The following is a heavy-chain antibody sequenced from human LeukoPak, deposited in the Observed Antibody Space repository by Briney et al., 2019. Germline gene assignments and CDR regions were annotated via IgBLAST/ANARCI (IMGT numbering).Heavy chain of an antibody. CDR3: ASPHPYVSGWYGV. CDR1: GFTFSSYA. CDR2: ISGSGGSI. V-gene: IGHV3-23*01. J-gene: IGHJ6*04. D-gene: IGHD6-19*01. Sequence: PGGSLRLSCAASGFTFSSYAMSWVRQAPGKGLEWVSGISGSGGSIYYADSVKGRFTISRDNSKNTLYLQMNSLGADDTAVYYCASPHPYVSGWYGVWGKGTTVTVSS.